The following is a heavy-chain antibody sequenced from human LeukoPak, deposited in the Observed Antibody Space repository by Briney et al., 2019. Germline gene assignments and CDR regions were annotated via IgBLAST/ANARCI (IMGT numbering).Heavy chain of an antibody. CDR2: IYHSGST. V-gene: IGHV4-38-2*02. CDR1: GYSISSGYY. CDR3: ARVSSSWSYWFDP. Sequence: SETLSLTCTVSGYSISSGYYWGWIRQPPGKGLEWIGSIYHSGSTYYNPSLKSRVTISVDTSKNQFSLKLSSVTAADTAVYYCARVSSSWSYWFDPWGQGTLVTVSS. D-gene: IGHD6-13*01. J-gene: IGHJ5*02.